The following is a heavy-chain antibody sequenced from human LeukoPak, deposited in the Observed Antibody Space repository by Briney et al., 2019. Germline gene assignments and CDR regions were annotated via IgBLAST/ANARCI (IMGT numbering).Heavy chain of an antibody. J-gene: IGHJ3*02. D-gene: IGHD1-7*01. CDR1: GYTFTGYY. CDR3: ARVSPYNWNLGDAFDI. CDR2: INPNSGGT. Sequence: ASVKVSCKASGYTFTGYYMHWVRQAPGQGLEWMGRINPNSGGTNYAQKFQGRVTMTRDTSISTAYMELSRLRSDDTAVYYCARVSPYNWNLGDAFDIWGQGTMVTVSS. V-gene: IGHV1-2*06.